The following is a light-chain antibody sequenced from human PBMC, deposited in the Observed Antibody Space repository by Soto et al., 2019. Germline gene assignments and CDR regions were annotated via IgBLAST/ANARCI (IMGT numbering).Light chain of an antibody. CDR3: SSYVGSNNLV. V-gene: IGLV2-8*01. CDR1: SSDVGGYNY. Sequence: QSVLTQPPYASGSPGQSVTISCTGTSSDVGGYNYVSWYQQHPGKAPKLMIYEVSKRPSGVPDRFSGSKSGNTASLTVSGLQAEDEADYYCSSYVGSNNLVFGGGTKLTVL. CDR2: EVS. J-gene: IGLJ2*01.